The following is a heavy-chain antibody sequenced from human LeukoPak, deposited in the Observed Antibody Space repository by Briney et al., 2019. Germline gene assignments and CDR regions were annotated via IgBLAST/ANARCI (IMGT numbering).Heavy chain of an antibody. J-gene: IGHJ4*02. D-gene: IGHD6-13*01. V-gene: IGHV3-48*01. Sequence: GGSLRLSCAASGFTFSSYSMNWVRQAPGKGLEWVSFISGSSTAIYYADSVKGRFTISRDNAKNSLYLQMNSLRAEDTAVYYCARDLGIPAAEYFDYWGQGTLVTVSS. CDR2: ISGSSTAI. CDR3: ARDLGIPAAEYFDY. CDR1: GFTFSSYS.